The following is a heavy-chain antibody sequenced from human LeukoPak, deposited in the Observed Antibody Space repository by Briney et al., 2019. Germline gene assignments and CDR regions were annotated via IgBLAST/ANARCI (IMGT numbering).Heavy chain of an antibody. CDR3: ARRRPRYYYDSSGYKLNWFDP. J-gene: IGHJ5*02. V-gene: IGHV4-38-2*02. CDR2: IYHSGST. Sequence: PSETLSLTCTVSGYSISSGYYWGWIRQPPGKGLEWIGSIYHSGSTNYNPSLKSRVTISVDTSKNQFSLKLSSVTAADTAVYYCARRRPRYYYDSSGYKLNWFDPWGQGTLVTVSS. CDR1: GYSISSGYY. D-gene: IGHD3-22*01.